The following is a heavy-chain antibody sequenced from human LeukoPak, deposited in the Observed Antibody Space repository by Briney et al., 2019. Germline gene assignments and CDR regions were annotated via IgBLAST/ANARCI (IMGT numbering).Heavy chain of an antibody. CDR2: ISGSGGST. Sequence: GGSLRLSCAASGFTFSSYAMSWVRQAPGKGLEWVSAISGSGGSTYYADSVKGRFTISRDNSKITLYLQMNSLRAEDTAVYYCAKDGIAVAGLATYFDYWGQGTVVTVSS. CDR3: AKDGIAVAGLATYFDY. V-gene: IGHV3-23*01. J-gene: IGHJ4*02. D-gene: IGHD6-19*01. CDR1: GFTFSSYA.